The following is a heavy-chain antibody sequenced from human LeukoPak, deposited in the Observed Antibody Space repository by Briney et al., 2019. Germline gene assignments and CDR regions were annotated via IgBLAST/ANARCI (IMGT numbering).Heavy chain of an antibody. CDR2: ISGSSTRT. Sequence: PGGSLRLPCADSGLTFSSYAMSWVRQAPGKGLEWVSSISGSSTRTYYADSVKGRFTVSRDNPKNTLYLQMNSLRAEDTAVYYCAKQRDYYDSSGYYRGYYFDYWGQGTLVTVSS. J-gene: IGHJ4*02. CDR3: AKQRDYYDSSGYYRGYYFDY. V-gene: IGHV3-23*01. D-gene: IGHD3-22*01. CDR1: GLTFSSYA.